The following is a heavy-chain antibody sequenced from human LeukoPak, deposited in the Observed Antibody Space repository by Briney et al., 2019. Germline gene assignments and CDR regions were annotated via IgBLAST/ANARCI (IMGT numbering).Heavy chain of an antibody. CDR2: ISGSGGST. V-gene: IGHV3-23*01. CDR1: GFTFSNYA. D-gene: IGHD6-19*01. J-gene: IGHJ4*02. CDR3: AKDSFKAVAGSFDY. Sequence: KPGGSLRLSCAASGFTFSNYAMSWVRQAPGKGLEWVSAISGSGGSTYYADSVKGRFTISRDNSKNTLYLQMNSLRAEDTAVYYCAKDSFKAVAGSFDYWGQGTLVTVSS.